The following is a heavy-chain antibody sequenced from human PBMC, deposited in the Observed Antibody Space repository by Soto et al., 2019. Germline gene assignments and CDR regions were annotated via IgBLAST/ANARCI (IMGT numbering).Heavy chain of an antibody. CDR1: GFTFSSYA. CDR3: ARPLWRXXYNWGYFDL. CDR2: ISYDGSNK. V-gene: IGHV3-30-3*01. Sequence: QVQLVESGGGVVQPGRSLRLSCAASGFTFSSYAMHWVRQAPGKGLEWVAVISYDGSNKYYADSVKGRFTISRDNSKNTLYLQMNSLRAEDTAVYYCARPLWRXXYNWGYFDLWGRGTLVTVSS. D-gene: IGHD1-1*01. J-gene: IGHJ2*01.